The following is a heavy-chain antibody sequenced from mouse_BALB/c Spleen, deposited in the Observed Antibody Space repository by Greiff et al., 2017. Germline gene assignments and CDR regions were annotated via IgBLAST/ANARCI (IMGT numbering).Heavy chain of an antibody. Sequence: MLVESGGGLVKPGGSLKLSCAASGFTFSSYATSWVRQTPEKRLEWVATISSGGSYTYYPDSVKGRFTISRDNAKNTLYLQMSSLRSEDTAMYYCARRGGNYPFDYWGQGTTLTVSS. CDR2: ISSGGSYT. CDR1: GFTFSSYA. D-gene: IGHD2-1*01. J-gene: IGHJ2*01. CDR3: ARRGGNYPFDY. V-gene: IGHV5-9-1*01.